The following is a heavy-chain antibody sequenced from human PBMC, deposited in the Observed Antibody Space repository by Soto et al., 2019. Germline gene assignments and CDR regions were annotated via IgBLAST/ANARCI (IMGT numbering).Heavy chain of an antibody. CDR3: AKGYCGGGSCCFAS. CDR1: GFTFSSYG. D-gene: IGHD2-15*01. J-gene: IGHJ4*02. Sequence: QVQLVESGGGVVQPGRSLRLSCAASGFTFSSYGMHWVRQAPGKGLEWVAVISYDGSNKYYADSVKGRFTISRDNSKKTLYLQMNSRGAEATAVYSCAKGYCGGGSCCFASWGQGPLFTVSS. V-gene: IGHV3-30*18. CDR2: ISYDGSNK.